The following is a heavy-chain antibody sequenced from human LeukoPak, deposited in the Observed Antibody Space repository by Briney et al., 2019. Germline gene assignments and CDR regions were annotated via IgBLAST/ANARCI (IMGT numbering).Heavy chain of an antibody. D-gene: IGHD3-22*01. CDR1: GFTFSTYW. CDR3: ARESGYYYR. Sequence: PGGSLRLSCVASGFTFSTYWMHWVRQAPGKGLVWVSRINSDGSSTSYADSVKGRFTISRDNAKNTLYLQMSSLRAEDAAVYYCARESGYYYRWGQGTLVTVSS. CDR2: INSDGSST. V-gene: IGHV3-74*01. J-gene: IGHJ5*02.